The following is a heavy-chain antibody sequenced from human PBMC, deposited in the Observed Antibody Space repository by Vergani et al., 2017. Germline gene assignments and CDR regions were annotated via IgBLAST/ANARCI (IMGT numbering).Heavy chain of an antibody. D-gene: IGHD3-22*01. CDR2: IYPGDSDT. CDR1: GYSFTSYW. Sequence: EVQLVQSGAEVKKPGESLKISCKGSGYSFTSYWIGWVRQMPGKGLEWMGIIYPGDSDTRYSPSFQGQVTISADKSISTAYLQRSSLRASDSAMYYCARLYGRDSSGSKYFDYWGQGTLVTVSS. V-gene: IGHV5-51*01. J-gene: IGHJ4*02. CDR3: ARLYGRDSSGSKYFDY.